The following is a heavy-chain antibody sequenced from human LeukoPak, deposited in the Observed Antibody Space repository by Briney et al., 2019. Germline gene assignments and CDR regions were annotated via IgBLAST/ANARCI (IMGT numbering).Heavy chain of an antibody. J-gene: IGHJ4*02. CDR1: GFTLSSYG. Sequence: GRSLRLSCAASGFTLSSYGMHWVCQAPGKGLEWVAVIWYDGSNKYYADSVKGRFTISRDNSKNTLYLQMNSLRAEDTAVYYCAREGDGDYFDYWGQGTLVTVSS. D-gene: IGHD4-17*01. CDR3: AREGDGDYFDY. CDR2: IWYDGSNK. V-gene: IGHV3-33*01.